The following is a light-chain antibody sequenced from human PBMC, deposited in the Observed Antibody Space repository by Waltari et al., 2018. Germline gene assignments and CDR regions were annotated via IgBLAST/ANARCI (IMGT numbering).Light chain of an antibody. J-gene: IGKJ2*01. CDR2: NTS. CDR1: QSVSSS. V-gene: IGKV3-15*01. Sequence: ETVMTQSPATLYVSPGERVTLSCRASQSVSSSLAWFQQKPGQAPRLLIYNTSTRKSGTPARFSGSWSGTEFTLTINSLQFEDFAIYYCQQYNNWPPYTFGQGTRLEMK. CDR3: QQYNNWPPYT.